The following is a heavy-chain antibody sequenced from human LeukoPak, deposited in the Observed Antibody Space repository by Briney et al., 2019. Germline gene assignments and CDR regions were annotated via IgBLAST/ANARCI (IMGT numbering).Heavy chain of an antibody. V-gene: IGHV3-21*01. CDR3: AREQYSSSWPEYFQH. D-gene: IGHD6-13*01. J-gene: IGHJ1*01. Sequence: GGSLRLSCAASGFTFSSYSMNWVRQAPGKGLEWVSSISSSSSYIYYADSVKGRFTISRDNAKNSLYLQMNSLRAEDTAVYYCAREQYSSSWPEYFQHWGQGTLVTVSS. CDR2: ISSSSSYI. CDR1: GFTFSSYS.